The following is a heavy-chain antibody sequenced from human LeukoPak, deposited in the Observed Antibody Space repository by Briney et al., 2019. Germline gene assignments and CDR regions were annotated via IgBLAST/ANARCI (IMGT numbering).Heavy chain of an antibody. Sequence: PGGSLRLACAASGFTFSGYAMSWVRQAPGKGLEWVSAISGSGGSTYYADSVKGRFTISRDNSKNTLYLQMNSLRAEDTAVYYCAKAQVVVTRPPLYWGQGTLVTVSS. V-gene: IGHV3-23*01. D-gene: IGHD3-3*01. CDR1: GFTFSGYA. CDR2: ISGSGGST. J-gene: IGHJ4*02. CDR3: AKAQVVVTRPPLY.